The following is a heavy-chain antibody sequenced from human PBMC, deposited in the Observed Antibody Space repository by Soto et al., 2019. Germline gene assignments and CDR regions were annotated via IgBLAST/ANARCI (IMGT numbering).Heavy chain of an antibody. V-gene: IGHV1-18*01. CDR3: ARGRYGDY. J-gene: IGHJ4*02. D-gene: IGHD1-1*01. Sequence: QVHLVQSGAEVKKPGASVKVSCKGSGYGFTTYCITWVRQAPGQGLEWMAWISAHNGNTNYAQKLQGRVTVTRDTSTSTAYMELRSLRSDDTAVYYCARGRYGDYWGQGALVTVSS. CDR2: ISAHNGNT. CDR1: GYGFTTYC.